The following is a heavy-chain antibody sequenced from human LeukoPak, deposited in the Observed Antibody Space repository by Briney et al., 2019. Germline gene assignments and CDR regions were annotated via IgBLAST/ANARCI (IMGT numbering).Heavy chain of an antibody. CDR2: IYTSGST. CDR3: ARGLVGTTGEQNWFDP. CDR1: AGSISSYY. J-gene: IGHJ5*02. Sequence: PSETLSLTCTVSAGSISSYYWSWIRQPAGKGLEWIGRIYTSGSTNYNPSLKSRVTISVDKSKNQFSLKLSSVTAAHTAVYYCARGLVGTTGEQNWFDPWGQGTLVTVSS. D-gene: IGHD1-26*01. V-gene: IGHV4-4*07.